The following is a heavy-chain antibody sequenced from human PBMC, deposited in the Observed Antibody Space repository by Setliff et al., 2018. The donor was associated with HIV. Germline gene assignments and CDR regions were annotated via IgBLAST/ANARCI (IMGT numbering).Heavy chain of an antibody. CDR2: IKQDGSEK. Sequence: GGSLRLSCAASEFTFSSSWMSWVRQAPGKGLEWVANIKQDGSEKYYVDSVKGRFTISRDNAKNSMSLQMKSLRAEDTAVYWCARALYSGGWYGMDVWGKGTTVTVSS. V-gene: IGHV3-7*04. CDR3: ARALYSGGWYGMDV. J-gene: IGHJ6*04. CDR1: EFTFSSSW. D-gene: IGHD6-19*01.